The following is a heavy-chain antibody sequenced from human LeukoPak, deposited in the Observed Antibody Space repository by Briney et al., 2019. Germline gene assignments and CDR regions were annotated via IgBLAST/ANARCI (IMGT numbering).Heavy chain of an antibody. J-gene: IGHJ4*02. CDR3: ARGYYDILTGPPGFDY. D-gene: IGHD3-9*01. CDR2: ISSNGGST. V-gene: IGHV3-64*01. Sequence: GGSLRLSCAASGFTFSSYAMHWVRQAPGKGLEYVSAISSNGGSTYYANSVKGRFTISRDNSKNTLYLQMNSLRAEDTAVYYCARGYYDILTGPPGFDYWGQGTLVTVSS. CDR1: GFTFSSYA.